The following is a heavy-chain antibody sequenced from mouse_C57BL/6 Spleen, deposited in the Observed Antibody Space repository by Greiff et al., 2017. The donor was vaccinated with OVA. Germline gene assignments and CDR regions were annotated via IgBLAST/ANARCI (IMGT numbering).Heavy chain of an antibody. CDR3: ARNEREPFDY. J-gene: IGHJ2*01. CDR2: INPSSAYT. Sequence: QVQLQQSGAELARPGASVKMSCKASGYTFTSYTMHWVKQRPGQGLEWIGYINPSSAYTKYNQKFKDKATLTADKSSSTAYMQLSSLTSEDSAVYYCARNEREPFDYWGQGTTLTVSS. CDR1: GYTFTSYT. V-gene: IGHV1-4*01.